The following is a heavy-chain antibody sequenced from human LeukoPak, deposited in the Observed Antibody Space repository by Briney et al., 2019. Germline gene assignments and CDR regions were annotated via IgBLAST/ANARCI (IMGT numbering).Heavy chain of an antibody. V-gene: IGHV3-15*01. CDR3: TTSSGYSYGSYFDY. Sequence: GGSLRLSCAASGFTFSNYAMSWVRQAPGKGLEWVGRIKSKTDGGTTDYAAPVKGRFTISRDDSKNTLYLQMNSLKTEDTAVYYCTTSSGYSYGSYFDYWGQGTLVTVSS. CDR2: IKSKTDGGTT. J-gene: IGHJ4*02. D-gene: IGHD5-18*01. CDR1: GFTFSNYA.